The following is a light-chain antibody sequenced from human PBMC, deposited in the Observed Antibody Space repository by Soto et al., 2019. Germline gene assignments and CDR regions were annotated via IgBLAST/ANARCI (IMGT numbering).Light chain of an antibody. Sequence: EIVLTQSPGTLSLSPGERATLSCRASQSVSSSYLAWYQRKLGQAPRLLIYGASSRATGIPDRFSGSGSGTDFTLTISRLEPEDFAVYYCQQYGSSPATFGGGTKVDIK. J-gene: IGKJ4*01. CDR1: QSVSSSY. CDR2: GAS. V-gene: IGKV3-20*01. CDR3: QQYGSSPAT.